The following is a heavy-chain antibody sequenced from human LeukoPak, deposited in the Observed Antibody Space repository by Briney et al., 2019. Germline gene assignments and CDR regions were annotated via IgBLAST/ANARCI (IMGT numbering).Heavy chain of an antibody. CDR2: IVVGGGNT. D-gene: IGHD1-26*01. Sequence: SVKVSCKASGFTFTSSAVQLVRQARGQRLEWIGWIVVGGGNTNYAQKFQERVTITRDMSTSTAYMELSSLRSEDTAVYYCAAVYSGSYYGDYWGQGTLVTVSS. V-gene: IGHV1-58*01. CDR3: AAVYSGSYYGDY. CDR1: GFTFTSSA. J-gene: IGHJ4*02.